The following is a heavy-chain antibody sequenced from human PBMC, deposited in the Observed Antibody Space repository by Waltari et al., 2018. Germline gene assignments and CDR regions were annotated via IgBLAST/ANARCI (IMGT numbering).Heavy chain of an antibody. D-gene: IGHD4-17*01. CDR3: VTGLTTVTAKDYFDH. V-gene: IGHV3-7*01. J-gene: IGHJ4*02. CDR1: GLSWSSLW. Sequence: EVQLVESGGGSVQPGGSVRLSCAALGLSWSSLWMNWVRQAPGKGLEWVANIKQDGSEKNYVDSVEGRFSISRDNAQNSLYLQMNSLRAEDTAIYYCVTGLTTVTAKDYFDHWGQGALVTVSS. CDR2: IKQDGSEK.